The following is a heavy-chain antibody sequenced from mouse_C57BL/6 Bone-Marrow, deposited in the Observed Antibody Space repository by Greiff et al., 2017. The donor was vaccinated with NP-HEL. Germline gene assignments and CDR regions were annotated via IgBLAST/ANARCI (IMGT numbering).Heavy chain of an antibody. Sequence: QVTLKVCGPGILQSSQTLSLTCSFSGFSLSTSGMGVSWIRQPSGKGLEWQAHIYWDDDKRYKTFMESRPTIAKDTSRNQIFHKITSVDTADTATFYCARIYDGYLYAVDYWGQGTSVTVSA. CDR2: IYWDDDK. V-gene: IGHV8-12*01. CDR1: GFSLSTSGMG. J-gene: IGHJ4*01. CDR3: ARIYDGYLYAVDY. D-gene: IGHD2-3*01.